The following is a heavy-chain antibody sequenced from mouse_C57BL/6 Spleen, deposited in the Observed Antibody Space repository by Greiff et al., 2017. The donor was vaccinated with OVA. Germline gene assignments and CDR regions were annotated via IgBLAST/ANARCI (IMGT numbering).Heavy chain of an antibody. V-gene: IGHV1-39*01. D-gene: IGHD2-2*01. CDR1: GYSFTDYN. CDR2: INPNYGTT. J-gene: IGHJ2*01. CDR3: ARGWLRRGYFDY. Sequence: VHVKQSGPELVKPGASVKISCKASGYSFTDYNMNWVKQSNGKSLEWIGVINPNYGTTSYNQKFKGKATLTVDQSSSTAYMQLNSLTSEDSAVYYCARGWLRRGYFDYWGQGTTLTVSS.